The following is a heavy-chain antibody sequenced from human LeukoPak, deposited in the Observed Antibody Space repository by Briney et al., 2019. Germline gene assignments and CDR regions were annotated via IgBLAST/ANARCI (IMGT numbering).Heavy chain of an antibody. D-gene: IGHD3-9*01. CDR2: IRTTAEGAKYA. Sequence: GGSLRLSCATSGFSFTDYPMNWVRQAPGKGLEWISNIRTTAEGAKYAYYADSVKGRVTISRDDGKNTLYLHMNSLRDDGTAFYHGAADQRYAFDYWGQGILVTVSS. CDR3: AADQRYAFDY. J-gene: IGHJ4*02. CDR1: GFSFTDYP. V-gene: IGHV3-48*02.